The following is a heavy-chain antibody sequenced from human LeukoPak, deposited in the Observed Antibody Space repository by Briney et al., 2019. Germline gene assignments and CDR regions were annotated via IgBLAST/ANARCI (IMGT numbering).Heavy chain of an antibody. CDR2: INPNSGGT. CDR3: ARASREDEAAFDI. V-gene: IGHV1-2*04. CDR1: GYTFTGYY. J-gene: IGHJ3*02. Sequence: ASVKVSCKASGYTFTGYYMHWVRQAPGQGLEWMGWINPNSGGTNYAQKFQGWVTMTRDTSISTAYMELSRLRSDDTAVYYCARASREDEAAFDIWGQGIMVTVSS. D-gene: IGHD2-15*01.